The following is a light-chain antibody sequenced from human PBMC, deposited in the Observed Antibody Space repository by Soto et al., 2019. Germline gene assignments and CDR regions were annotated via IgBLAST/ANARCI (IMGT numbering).Light chain of an antibody. J-gene: IGKJ4*01. CDR2: GAS. Sequence: EIVMTQSPATLSVSPGEIATLSCRASQSVSGNLAWYQQRPGQAPRLLIYGASTRATGIPSRFSGSGSGTDFALTISSLQSEDFAGYYCQQCSNWPLTFGGGTKVEIK. V-gene: IGKV3D-15*01. CDR3: QQCSNWPLT. CDR1: QSVSGN.